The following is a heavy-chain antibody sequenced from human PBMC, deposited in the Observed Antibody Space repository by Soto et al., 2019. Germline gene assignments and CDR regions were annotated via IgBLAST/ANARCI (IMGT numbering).Heavy chain of an antibody. CDR3: ARMVLPYFYDYIGQGAFDP. Sequence: GASVKVSCKAIGYTFTDYTLAWVRQAPGQGLEWVGWIATKNGNTEYAQSFQDRATMTTDASTTTVYLELRGLRSDDTAVYFCARMVLPYFYDYIGQGAFDPWGQGTLVTVSS. CDR1: GYTFTDYT. D-gene: IGHD3-16*01. J-gene: IGHJ5*02. V-gene: IGHV1-18*01. CDR2: IATKNGNT.